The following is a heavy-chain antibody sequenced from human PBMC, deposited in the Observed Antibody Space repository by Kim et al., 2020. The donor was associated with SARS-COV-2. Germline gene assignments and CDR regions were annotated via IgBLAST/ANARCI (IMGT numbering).Heavy chain of an antibody. Sequence: GGSLRLSCAASGFTFSSYAMHWVRQAPGKGLEWVAVISYDGSNKYYADSVKGRFTISRDNSKNTLYLQMNSLRAEDTAVYYCARDYGRVGSLSYYYYGM. J-gene: IGHJ6*01. CDR3: ARDYGRVGSLSYYYYGM. D-gene: IGHD1-26*01. V-gene: IGHV3-30*04. CDR1: GFTFSSYA. CDR2: ISYDGSNK.